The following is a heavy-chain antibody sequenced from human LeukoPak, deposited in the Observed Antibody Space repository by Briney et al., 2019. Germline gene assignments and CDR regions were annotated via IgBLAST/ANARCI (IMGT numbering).Heavy chain of an antibody. CDR2: INSDGSST. Sequence: GGSLRLSCAASGFTFSSYWMHWVRQAPGKGLVWVSRINSDGSSTSYADSVKGRFTISRDNAKNTLYLQMNSLRAEDTAVYYCASSVNYYYGMDVWGQGTTVTVSS. V-gene: IGHV3-74*01. CDR1: GFTFSSYW. J-gene: IGHJ6*02. CDR3: ASSVNYYYGMDV.